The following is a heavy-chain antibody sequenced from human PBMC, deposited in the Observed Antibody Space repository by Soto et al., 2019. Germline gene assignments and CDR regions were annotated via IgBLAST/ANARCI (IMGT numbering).Heavy chain of an antibody. J-gene: IGHJ4*02. CDR1: GFTFSSFA. CDR3: AKTIVPAARWGFGY. D-gene: IGHD2-2*01. CDR2: LTGSGGTT. V-gene: IGHV3-23*01. Sequence: EVQLLESGGGLVQPGGSLRLSCAASGFTFSSFAMSWVRQVPGQGLEWVSTLTGSGGTTYYADFVKGRFTISRDNSKTMVYLQMNSLRAEDTALYSCAKTIVPAARWGFGYWGQGTQVTVSS.